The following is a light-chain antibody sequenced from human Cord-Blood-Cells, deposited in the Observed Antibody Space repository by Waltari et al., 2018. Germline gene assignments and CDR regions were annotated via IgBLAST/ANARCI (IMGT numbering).Light chain of an antibody. CDR3: SSYTSSSTWV. Sequence: QSALTQPASVSGSPGQSITISCTGTSSDVGGYNYVSLYQQHPGKAPKLIIYDVSNRPSGVSKRFSGSKSGNTASLTISGLQAEDEADYYCSSYTSSSTWVFGGGTKLTFL. CDR2: DVS. J-gene: IGLJ3*02. V-gene: IGLV2-14*01. CDR1: SSDVGGYNY.